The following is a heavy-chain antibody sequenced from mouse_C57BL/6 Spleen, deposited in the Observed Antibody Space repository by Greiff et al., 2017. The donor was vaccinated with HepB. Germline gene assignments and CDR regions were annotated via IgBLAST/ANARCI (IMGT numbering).Heavy chain of an antibody. CDR2: IDPSDSYT. Sequence: VQLQQSGAELVKPGASVKLSCKASGYTFTSYWMQWVKQRPGQGLEWIGEIDPSDSYTNYNQKFKGKATLTVDTSSSTAYMQLSSLTSEDSAVYYGARRTGSGDYWGQGTTLTVSS. CDR3: ARRTGSGDY. D-gene: IGHD4-1*01. J-gene: IGHJ2*01. CDR1: GYTFTSYW. V-gene: IGHV1-50*01.